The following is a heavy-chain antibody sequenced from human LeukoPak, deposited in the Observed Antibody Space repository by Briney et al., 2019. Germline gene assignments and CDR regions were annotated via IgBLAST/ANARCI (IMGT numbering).Heavy chain of an antibody. CDR3: AFEIGRSQGAFDI. Sequence: GRSLRLSCAASGFTFSSYGMHWVRQAPGKGLEWVAVISYDGSNKYYADSLKGRFTISSDNSQNTLYVQMNSLRAEDTAVYYCAFEIGRSQGAFDIWGQGTMITVSS. D-gene: IGHD1-26*01. CDR2: ISYDGSNK. J-gene: IGHJ3*02. CDR1: GFTFSSYG. V-gene: IGHV3-30*03.